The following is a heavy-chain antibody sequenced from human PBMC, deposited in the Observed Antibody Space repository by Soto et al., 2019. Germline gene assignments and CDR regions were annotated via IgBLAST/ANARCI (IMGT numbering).Heavy chain of an antibody. Sequence: QVQLQESGPGLVKPSQTLSLTCTVSGGSISSDGYYWNWIRQHPGKGLEWIGYIYYSGSTYYNPSLESRVTMSVDTSKNQFSLRLSSVTAADTAVYYCASQICTSAGCSAVEYFDFWGQGTLVTVSS. CDR3: ASQICTSAGCSAVEYFDF. CDR2: IYYSGST. D-gene: IGHD2-2*01. V-gene: IGHV4-31*03. CDR1: GGSISSDGYY. J-gene: IGHJ4*02.